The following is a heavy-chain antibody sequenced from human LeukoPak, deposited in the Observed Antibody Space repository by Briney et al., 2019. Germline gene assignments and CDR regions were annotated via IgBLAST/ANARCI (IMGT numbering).Heavy chain of an antibody. J-gene: IGHJ4*02. CDR2: ISYDGSNK. CDR1: GFTFSSYG. Sequence: GSLRLSCAASGFTFSSYGMHWVRQAPGKGLEWVAVISYDGSNKYYADSVKGRFTISRDNSKTTLYLQMNSLRAEDTAVYYCARFRSPHATAMIVVVPAVSDYWGQGTLVTVSS. D-gene: IGHD2-2*01. V-gene: IGHV3-30*03. CDR3: ARFRSPHATAMIVVVPAVSDY.